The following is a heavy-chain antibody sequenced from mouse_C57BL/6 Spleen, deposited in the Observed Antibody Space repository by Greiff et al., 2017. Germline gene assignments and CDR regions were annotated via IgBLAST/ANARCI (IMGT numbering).Heavy chain of an antibody. V-gene: IGHV1-74*01. J-gene: IGHJ2*01. CDR1: GYTFTSYW. D-gene: IGHD2-3*01. Sequence: VQLQESGAELVKPGASVKVSCKASGYTFTSYWMHWVKQRPGQGLEWIGRIHPSDSDTNYTQKFKGKATLTVDKSSSTAYMQLSSLTSEDSAVYYCAIEYDSFYDLYYFDYWGQGTTLTVSS. CDR2: IHPSDSDT. CDR3: AIEYDSFYDLYYFDY.